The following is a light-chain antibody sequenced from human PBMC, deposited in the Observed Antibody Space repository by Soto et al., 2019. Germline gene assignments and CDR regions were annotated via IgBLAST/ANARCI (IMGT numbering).Light chain of an antibody. V-gene: IGKV3-15*01. J-gene: IGKJ1*01. CDR3: QQYNSLWT. CDR1: QSVRSA. CDR2: GAS. Sequence: VMTQSHATLSVSPGDPATLSCRASQSVRSAVAWYQQRPGQAPRLLIYGASNRVNGVPDRFSGSGSGTEFTLTISSLQPDDFATYYCQQYNSLWTFGQGTRVDIK.